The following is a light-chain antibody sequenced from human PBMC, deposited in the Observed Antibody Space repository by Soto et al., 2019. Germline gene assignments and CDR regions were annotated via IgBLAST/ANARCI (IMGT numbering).Light chain of an antibody. J-gene: IGKJ4*01. V-gene: IGKV1-12*01. CDR3: KQSSAFPLT. CDR2: AVS. CDR1: QGINNW. Sequence: DIQITQSPSAVSASVRYRVTITFRASQGINNWLAWYQQKPGKAPELLIYAVSYLQSGVPSRFSGSGSGTDFTLTISSLQPEDFATYFCKQSSAFPLTFGGGTKVDIK.